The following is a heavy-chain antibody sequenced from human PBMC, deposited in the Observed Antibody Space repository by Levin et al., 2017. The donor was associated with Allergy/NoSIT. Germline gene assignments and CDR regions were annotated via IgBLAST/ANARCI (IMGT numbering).Heavy chain of an antibody. D-gene: IGHD6-13*01. Sequence: GESLKISCAASGFTFSSYAMHWVRQAPGKGLEWVAVISYDGSNKYYADSVKGRFTISRDNSKNTLYLQMNSLRAEDTAVYYCARGQSREGYSSSWYGNAFDIWGQGTMVTVSS. V-gene: IGHV3-30-3*01. CDR1: GFTFSSYA. CDR3: ARGQSREGYSSSWYGNAFDI. J-gene: IGHJ3*02. CDR2: ISYDGSNK.